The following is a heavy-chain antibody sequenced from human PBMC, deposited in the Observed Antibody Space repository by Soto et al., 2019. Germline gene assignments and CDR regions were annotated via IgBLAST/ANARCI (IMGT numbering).Heavy chain of an antibody. D-gene: IGHD5-12*01. Sequence: SQILSLISAISGNSVPSKCAARHWLRQSPERGLEWLGRTYYRSKWYNDYAVSVKSRITINPDTSKNQFSLQLNSVTPEDTAVYYCARANPTGGGYDRWGQGTLVTVSS. CDR3: ARANPTGGGYDR. CDR1: GNSVPSKCAA. CDR2: TYYRSKWYN. J-gene: IGHJ5*02. V-gene: IGHV6-1*01.